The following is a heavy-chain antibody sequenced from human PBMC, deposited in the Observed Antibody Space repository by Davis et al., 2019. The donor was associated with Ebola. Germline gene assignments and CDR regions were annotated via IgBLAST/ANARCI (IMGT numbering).Heavy chain of an antibody. Sequence: GESLKISCAASGFTFSSYWMSWVRQAPGKGLEWVANIKQDGSEKYYVDSVKGRFTISRDNAKNSLYLQMNSLRAEDTAVYYCARDLPHYDSSGSWLDPWGQGTLVTVSS. CDR3: ARDLPHYDSSGSWLDP. CDR1: GFTFSSYW. D-gene: IGHD3-22*01. CDR2: IKQDGSEK. V-gene: IGHV3-7*01. J-gene: IGHJ5*02.